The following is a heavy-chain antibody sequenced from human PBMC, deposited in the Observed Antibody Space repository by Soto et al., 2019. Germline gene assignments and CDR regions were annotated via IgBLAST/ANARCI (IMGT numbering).Heavy chain of an antibody. D-gene: IGHD2-15*01. CDR3: ARNGYCSRDACSYGVDV. CDR1: GFSFSDYY. V-gene: IGHV3-11*01. CDR2: ISSSGSTI. Sequence: QVQLVESGGGLVKPGGSLRLSCAASGFSFSDYYMSWIRQAPGKGLEWISYISSSGSTIYYADSVKCRLTVSRDNAKDSLWLQVNSLRDADTAVYYCARNGYCSRDACSYGVDVWGQGTTGTVSS. J-gene: IGHJ6*02.